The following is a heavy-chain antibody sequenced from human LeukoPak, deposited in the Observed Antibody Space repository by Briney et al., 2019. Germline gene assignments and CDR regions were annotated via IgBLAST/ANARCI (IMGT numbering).Heavy chain of an antibody. CDR2: IKQDGSEK. V-gene: IGHV3-7*01. Sequence: GGSLRLSCAASGFTFSSYWMSWVRQAPGKGLEWVANIKQDGSEKYYVDSVKGRFTICRDNAKNSLYLQMNSLRAEDTAVYYCARDRFLEWFDGMDVWGQGTTVTVSS. D-gene: IGHD3-3*01. CDR1: GFTFSSYW. J-gene: IGHJ6*02. CDR3: ARDRFLEWFDGMDV.